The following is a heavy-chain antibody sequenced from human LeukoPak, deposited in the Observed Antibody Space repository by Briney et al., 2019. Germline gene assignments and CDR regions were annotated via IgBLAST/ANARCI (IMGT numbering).Heavy chain of an antibody. V-gene: IGHV3-30-3*01. Sequence: PGGSLRLSCAASGFTFSSYAMHWVRQAPGKGLEWVAVISYDGSNKYYADSVKGRFTTSRDNSKNTLYLQMNSLRAEDTAVYYCARAIGYCSSTSCYADDYWGQGTLVTVSS. D-gene: IGHD2-2*01. CDR3: ARAIGYCSSTSCYADDY. CDR2: ISYDGSNK. J-gene: IGHJ4*02. CDR1: GFTFSSYA.